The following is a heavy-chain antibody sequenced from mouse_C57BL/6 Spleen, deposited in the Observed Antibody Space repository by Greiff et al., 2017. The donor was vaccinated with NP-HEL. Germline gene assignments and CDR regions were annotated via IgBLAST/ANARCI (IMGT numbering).Heavy chain of an antibody. CDR1: GFTFTDYY. CDR3: ASLDGYYEWFAY. J-gene: IGHJ3*01. V-gene: IGHV7-3*01. Sequence: EVQLVESGGGLVQPGGSLSLSCAASGFTFTDYYMSWVRQPPGKALEWLGFIRNKANGYTTEYSASVKGRFTISRDNSQSILYLQMNALRAEDSATYYCASLDGYYEWFAYWGQGTLVTVSA. CDR2: IRNKANGYTT. D-gene: IGHD2-3*01.